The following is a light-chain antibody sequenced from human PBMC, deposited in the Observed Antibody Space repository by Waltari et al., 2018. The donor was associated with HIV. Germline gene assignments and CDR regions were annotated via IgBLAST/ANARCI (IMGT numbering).Light chain of an antibody. Sequence: QSALTQPASVSGSPGQSITISCTGTSSDVGGYIYVSWYQQHPAKAPKLMIYDVSTRPSGVSSRVSGSKSGNTASLTISGLQAEDEADYYCSSYTSSSTLVFGGGTKLTVL. V-gene: IGLV2-14*03. J-gene: IGLJ3*02. CDR3: SSYTSSSTLV. CDR1: SSDVGGYIY. CDR2: DVS.